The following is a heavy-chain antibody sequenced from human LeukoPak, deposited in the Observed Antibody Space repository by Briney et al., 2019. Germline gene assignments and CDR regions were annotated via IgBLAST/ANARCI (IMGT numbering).Heavy chain of an antibody. Sequence: PGGSLRLSCAASGFTFSSYGMHWVRQAPGKGLEWVAFIRYDGSDKYYADSVKGRFAISRDNSKNTVYLQMNSLRAEDTAVYYCAKDANYYGSGSPLGVWGKGTTVTISS. CDR3: AKDANYYGSGSPLGV. V-gene: IGHV3-30*02. CDR2: IRYDGSDK. D-gene: IGHD3-10*01. J-gene: IGHJ6*04. CDR1: GFTFSSYG.